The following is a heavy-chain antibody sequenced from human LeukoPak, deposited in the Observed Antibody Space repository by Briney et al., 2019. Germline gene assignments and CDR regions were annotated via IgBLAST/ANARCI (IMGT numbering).Heavy chain of an antibody. V-gene: IGHV4-59*01. Sequence: SETLSLTCTVSGVSISSYYWSWIRQPPGKGLEWIGYIYYSGSTNYNPSLKSRVTISVDTSKNQFSLKLSSVTAADTAVYYWARVLFSKGHAFDIWGQGTMVTVSS. CDR2: IYYSGST. D-gene: IGHD3-10*02. CDR3: ARVLFSKGHAFDI. CDR1: GVSISSYY. J-gene: IGHJ3*02.